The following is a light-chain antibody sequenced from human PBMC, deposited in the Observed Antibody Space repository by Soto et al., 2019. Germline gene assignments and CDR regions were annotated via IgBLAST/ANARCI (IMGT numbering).Light chain of an antibody. CDR3: QQSYSTPQT. J-gene: IGKJ1*01. CDR2: AAS. V-gene: IGKV1-39*01. CDR1: QSISSY. Sequence: DIQMTQSPSSLSASLGYRVTITCLASQSISSYLNWYQQKPGKAPKLLIYAASSLQSGVPSRFSGSGSGTDFTLTISSLQPEDFATYYCQQSYSTPQTFGQGTKVDI.